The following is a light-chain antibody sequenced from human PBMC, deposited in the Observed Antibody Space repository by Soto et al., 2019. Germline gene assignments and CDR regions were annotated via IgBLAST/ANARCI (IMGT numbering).Light chain of an antibody. CDR1: SSDVGSYNL. V-gene: IGLV2-23*01. CDR3: CSYAGSSTFYV. CDR2: EGS. J-gene: IGLJ1*01. Sequence: QSALTQPASVSGSPGQSITISCTGTSSDVGSYNLVSWYQQHPGKAPKLMIYEGSKRPSGVSNRFSGSKSGNTASLKISGLQAEDEADYYCCSYAGSSTFYVFGTGTKLTVL.